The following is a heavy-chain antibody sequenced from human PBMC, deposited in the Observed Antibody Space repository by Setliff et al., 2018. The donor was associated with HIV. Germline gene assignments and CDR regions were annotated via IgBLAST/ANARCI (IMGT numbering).Heavy chain of an antibody. D-gene: IGHD6-6*01. CDR3: ARRYSSSSTDFDY. CDR2: ISSSSSYI. J-gene: IGHJ4*02. V-gene: IGHV3-21*01. Sequence: PGGSLSLSCAASGFTFSSYSMNWVRQAPGKGLEWVSSISSSSSYIYYADSVKGRCTISRDNAKNSLYLQMNSLRAEDTSVYYCARRYSSSSTDFDYWGQGTLVTVSS. CDR1: GFTFSSYS.